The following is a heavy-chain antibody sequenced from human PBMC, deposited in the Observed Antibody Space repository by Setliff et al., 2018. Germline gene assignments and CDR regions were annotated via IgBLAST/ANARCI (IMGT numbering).Heavy chain of an antibody. CDR1: GYTFTSYG. V-gene: IGHV1-18*01. CDR3: ARAPAYSSTPGSYAFDI. D-gene: IGHD6-13*01. J-gene: IGHJ3*02. CDR2: ISAYNGNT. Sequence: ASVKVSCKASGYTFTSYGISWVRQAPGQGLEWMGWISAYNGNTNYAQKLQGRVTITTDTSTSTAYMELRSLRSDDTAVYYCARAPAYSSTPGSYAFDIWGQGTRVTVSS.